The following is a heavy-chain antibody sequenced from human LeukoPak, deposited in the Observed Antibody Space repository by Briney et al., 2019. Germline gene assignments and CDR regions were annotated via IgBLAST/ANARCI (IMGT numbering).Heavy chain of an antibody. CDR3: ARLPAYCSSTSCYYDY. D-gene: IGHD2-2*01. V-gene: IGHV3-48*04. J-gene: IGHJ4*02. CDR2: ISSASGSI. CDR1: GFTISSNS. Sequence: GGSLRLSCVASGFTISSNSMNWVRQAPGKGLEWVSYISSASGSIYYADSVKGRFTVSRDNAKNSLFLQMNSLRAEDTAVYYCARLPAYCSSTSCYYDYWGQGTLVTVSS.